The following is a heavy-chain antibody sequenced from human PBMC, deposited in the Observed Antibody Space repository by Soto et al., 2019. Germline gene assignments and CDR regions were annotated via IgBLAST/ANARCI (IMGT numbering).Heavy chain of an antibody. J-gene: IGHJ4*02. D-gene: IGHD7-27*01. CDR2: IYSGGST. CDR3: ASLNWGNDY. Sequence: EVQLVETGGGLIQPGGSLRLSCAASGFTVSSNYMSWVRQAPGKGLEWVSVIYSGGSTYYADSVKGRFTISRDNSKXXLXXXXXXXXXXXXAVYYCASLNWGNDYWGQGXLVTVSS. CDR1: GFTVSSNY. V-gene: IGHV3-53*02.